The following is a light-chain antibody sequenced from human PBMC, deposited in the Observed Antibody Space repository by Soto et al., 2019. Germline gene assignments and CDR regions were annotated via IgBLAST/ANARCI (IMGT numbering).Light chain of an antibody. V-gene: IGKV1-27*01. Sequence: DIQMTQSPSSLSASVGDRVTITCRASQGIINYLAWYQQKPGKVSSLLIYAASTLQSGVPSRFSGSGSGTDFTLTISSLQPEDVATYYCQKYNTAAWAFGQGTKVEIK. CDR3: QKYNTAAWA. CDR2: AAS. CDR1: QGIINY. J-gene: IGKJ1*01.